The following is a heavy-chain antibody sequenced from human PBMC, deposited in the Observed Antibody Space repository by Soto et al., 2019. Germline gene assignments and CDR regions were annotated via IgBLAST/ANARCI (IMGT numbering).Heavy chain of an antibody. J-gene: IGHJ5*01. CDR1: GGSISTGVWY. D-gene: IGHD6-13*01. CDR3: ARVSAGGTRWFDS. CDR2: IYYRGTT. V-gene: IGHV4-31*03. Sequence: QVQLQESGPGLVKPSQTLSLTCSVSGGSISTGVWYWSWVREHPGKGLEWIGDIYYRGTTSYNPSLGSRVTISRDTSKHQVSLKVNSVTAADTAVYYCARVSAGGTRWFDSWGQGIRVTVSS.